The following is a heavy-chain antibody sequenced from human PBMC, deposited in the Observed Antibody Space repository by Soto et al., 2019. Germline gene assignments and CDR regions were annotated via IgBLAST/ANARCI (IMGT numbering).Heavy chain of an antibody. Sequence: SETLPLSYAVEDGTFGGYYWTRIHQPPGTGLEWIGEINHSGSTNYNPSLKSRVTISVDTSKNQFSLKLTSVTAADTAVYYCARDKITGLFDYWGQGTLVTVSS. CDR3: ARDKITGLFDY. D-gene: IGHD2-8*02. V-gene: IGHV4-34*01. J-gene: IGHJ4*02. CDR2: INHSGST. CDR1: DGTFGGYY.